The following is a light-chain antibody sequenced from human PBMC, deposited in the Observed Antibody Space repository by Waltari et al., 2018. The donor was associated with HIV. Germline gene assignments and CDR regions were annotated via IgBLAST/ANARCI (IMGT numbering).Light chain of an antibody. J-gene: IGLJ2*01. CDR3: QSYDSKLRNLV. V-gene: IGLV1-40*01. CDR2: GNT. Sequence: HSVLTQPPSVSGAPGQRVTISCTGSSSNIGASHDVHWYQQFPGKAPRLLIHGNTYRPSGVPDRCSASRSGTSASLAITGLQAEDEGDYYCQSYDSKLRNLVFGGGTRVTVL. CDR1: SSNIGASHD.